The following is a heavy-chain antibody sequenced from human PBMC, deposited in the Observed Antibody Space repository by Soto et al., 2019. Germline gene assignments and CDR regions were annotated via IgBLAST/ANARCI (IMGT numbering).Heavy chain of an antibody. CDR1: GGSISSSY. J-gene: IGHJ6*03. V-gene: IGHV4-59*01. Sequence: PSETLSLTCTVSGGSISSSYWSWIRQPPGQGLEWIGYIYYSGSTNYNPSLKSRVTISVDTSKNQFSLKLSSVTAADTAVYYCARASESVVVVPAPPPDYYYMDVWGKGTTVT. D-gene: IGHD2-2*01. CDR2: IYYSGST. CDR3: ARASESVVVVPAPPPDYYYMDV.